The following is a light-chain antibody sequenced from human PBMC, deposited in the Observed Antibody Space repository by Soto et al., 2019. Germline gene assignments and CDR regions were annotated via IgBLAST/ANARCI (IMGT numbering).Light chain of an antibody. Sequence: EIVMTQSPATLSVSPGERATISCRASQSVSSNLAWYQQKPGQAPRLLIYGASTRATGIPARFSGSGSGTEFTITIISLQSEDFAVYYCQQYNNWPPITFGQGTRLEIK. CDR1: QSVSSN. J-gene: IGKJ5*01. CDR2: GAS. CDR3: QQYNNWPPIT. V-gene: IGKV3-15*01.